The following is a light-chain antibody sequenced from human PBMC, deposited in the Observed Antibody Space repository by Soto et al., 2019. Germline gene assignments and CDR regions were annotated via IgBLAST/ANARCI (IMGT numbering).Light chain of an antibody. V-gene: IGLV4-60*02. CDR1: SGHSTYI. J-gene: IGLJ3*02. CDR3: ETWYSNTHKV. CDR2: LDRSGSY. Sequence: QLVLTQSSSASASLGSSVKLTCILSSGHSTYIIAWHQQQPGKAPRFLMTLDRSGSYNRGSGVPVRFSGSSSGADRYLTISNLQFEDEGDYYCETWYSNTHKVFGGGTKVTVL.